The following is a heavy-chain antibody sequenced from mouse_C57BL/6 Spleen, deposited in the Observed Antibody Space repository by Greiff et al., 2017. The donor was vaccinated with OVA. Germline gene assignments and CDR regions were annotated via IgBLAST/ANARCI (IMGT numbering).Heavy chain of an antibody. Sequence: QVQLKESGAELVRPGTSVKVSCKASGYAFTNYLIEWVKQRPGQGLEWIGVINPGSGGTNYNEKFKGKATLTADKSSSTAYMQLSSLTSEDSAVYFCARDYYDYDVYFDYWGQGTTLTVSS. CDR2: INPGSGGT. CDR1: GYAFTNYL. V-gene: IGHV1-54*01. D-gene: IGHD2-4*01. J-gene: IGHJ2*01. CDR3: ARDYYDYDVYFDY.